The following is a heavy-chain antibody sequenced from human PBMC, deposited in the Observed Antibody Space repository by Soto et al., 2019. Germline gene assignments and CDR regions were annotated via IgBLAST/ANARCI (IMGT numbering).Heavy chain of an antibody. J-gene: IGHJ4*02. CDR3: ARASGKAIVVVQAAIGAAAEDY. CDR2: ISSSSSYI. Sequence: GGSLRLSCAASGFTFSSYSMNWVRQAPGKGLEWVSSISSSSSYIYYADSVKGRFTISRDNAKNSLYLQMNSLRAEDTAVYYCARASGKAIVVVQAAIGAAAEDYWGQGTLVTVSS. CDR1: GFTFSSYS. V-gene: IGHV3-21*01. D-gene: IGHD2-2*02.